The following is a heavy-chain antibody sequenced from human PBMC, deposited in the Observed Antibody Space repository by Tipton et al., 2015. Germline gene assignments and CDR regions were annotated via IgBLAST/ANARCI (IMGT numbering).Heavy chain of an antibody. Sequence: SLRLSCAASGFTFSRYWMHWVRQAPGKGLEWVATIKEDGSEKYHVDSVKGRFTISRDNARNSVYLEMNSLRAEDTAVYYCARGGDYYDSSGDFDYWGQGTLVTVSS. J-gene: IGHJ4*02. D-gene: IGHD3-22*01. CDR3: ARGGDYYDSSGDFDY. CDR2: IKEDGSEK. V-gene: IGHV3-7*01. CDR1: GFTFSRYW.